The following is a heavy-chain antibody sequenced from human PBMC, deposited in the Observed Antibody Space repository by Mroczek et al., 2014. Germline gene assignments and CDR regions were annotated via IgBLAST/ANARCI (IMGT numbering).Heavy chain of an antibody. J-gene: IGHJ3*02. Sequence: QVQLQQWGAGLLKPSETLSLTCAVYGGSFSGYYWSWIRQPPGKGLEWIGEINHSGSTNYNPSLKSRVTISVDTSKNQFSLKLSSVTAADTAVYYCARAFIVVVTATHDAFDIWGQGTMVTVSS. CDR1: GGSFSGYY. D-gene: IGHD2-21*02. V-gene: IGHV4-34*01. CDR2: INHSGST. CDR3: ARAFIVVVTATHDAFDI.